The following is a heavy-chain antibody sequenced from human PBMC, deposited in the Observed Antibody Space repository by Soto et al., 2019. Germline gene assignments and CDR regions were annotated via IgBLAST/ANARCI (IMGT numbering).Heavy chain of an antibody. CDR3: ASGSGSGSYHNEDAFDI. CDR2: INPSGGST. D-gene: IGHD3-10*01. J-gene: IGHJ3*02. CDR1: GYTFTSYY. Sequence: ASVKVSCKASGYTFTSYYMHWVRQAPGQGLEWMGIINPSGGSTSYAQKFQGRVNMTRDTSTRTVYMELSSLRSEETAVYYRASGSGSGSYHNEDAFDIWGQGTKVPVS. V-gene: IGHV1-46*01.